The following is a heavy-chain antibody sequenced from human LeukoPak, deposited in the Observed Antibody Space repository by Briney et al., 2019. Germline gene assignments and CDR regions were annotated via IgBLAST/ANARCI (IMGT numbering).Heavy chain of an antibody. J-gene: IGHJ1*01. CDR3: ARADKDGHYYDSSGYSQYFQH. CDR1: GFTFSSYS. V-gene: IGHV3-48*04. Sequence: GGSLRLSCAASGFTFSSYSMSWVRQAPGKGLEWVSYISSSSSTIYYADSVKGRFTISRDNAKNSLYLQMNNLRVEDTAVYYCARADKDGHYYDSSGYSQYFQHWGQGTLVTVSS. D-gene: IGHD3-22*01. CDR2: ISSSSSTI.